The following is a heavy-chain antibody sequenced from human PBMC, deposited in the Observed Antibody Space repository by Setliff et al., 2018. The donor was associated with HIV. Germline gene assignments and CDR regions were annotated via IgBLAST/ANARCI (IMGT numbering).Heavy chain of an antibody. CDR2: IYHSGKT. D-gene: IGHD3-10*01. J-gene: IGHJ4*02. V-gene: IGHV4-38-2*02. CDR3: ARNRVPSSL. Sequence: SETLSLTCSVSGFSISSDYYWNWVRQPPGQGLEWIGSIYHSGKTYSNPSLKSRVTISLDTPKNQFSLKLNSVIAADTAVYYCARNRVPSSLWGQGTLVTVSS. CDR1: GFSISSDYY.